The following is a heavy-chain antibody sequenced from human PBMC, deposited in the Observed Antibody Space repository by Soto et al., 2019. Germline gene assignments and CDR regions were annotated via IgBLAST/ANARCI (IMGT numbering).Heavy chain of an antibody. Sequence: ASVKVSCKASGYTFTTYYMHWVRQAPGQGLEWMGWINPNSGGTNYAQKFQGRVTMTRDTSISTAYMELSRLRSDDTAVYYCASERYCSSTSCYSNGMDVWGQGTTVTVSS. CDR2: INPNSGGT. CDR1: GYTFTTYY. J-gene: IGHJ6*02. CDR3: ASERYCSSTSCYSNGMDV. D-gene: IGHD2-2*01. V-gene: IGHV1-2*02.